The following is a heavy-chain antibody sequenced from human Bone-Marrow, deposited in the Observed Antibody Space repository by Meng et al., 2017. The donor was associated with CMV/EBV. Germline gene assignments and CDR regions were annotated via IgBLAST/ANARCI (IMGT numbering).Heavy chain of an antibody. Sequence: CAVYGGSFSGYYWSWIRKPPGKGLEWIGEINHSGSTNYNPSLKSRVTISVDTSKNQFSLKLSSVTAADTAVYYCARGDIVVVPAFDYWGQGTLVTVSS. CDR1: GGSFSGYY. V-gene: IGHV4-34*01. D-gene: IGHD2-2*01. CDR3: ARGDIVVVPAFDY. CDR2: INHSGST. J-gene: IGHJ4*02.